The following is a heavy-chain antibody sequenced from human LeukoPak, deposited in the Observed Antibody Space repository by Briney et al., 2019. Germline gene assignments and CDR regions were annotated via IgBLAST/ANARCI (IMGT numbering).Heavy chain of an antibody. J-gene: IGHJ1*01. Sequence: SETLSLTCTVSGGSISSYYWSWLRQPPGQGLEWIGYIYYSGSTNYNPSLKSRVTMSVDTSKNQFSLKLSSVTAADTAVYYCARERRAGHSSGYQFQHWGQGTLVTVSS. CDR3: ARERRAGHSSGYQFQH. CDR2: IYYSGST. CDR1: GGSISSYY. D-gene: IGHD3-22*01. V-gene: IGHV4-59*12.